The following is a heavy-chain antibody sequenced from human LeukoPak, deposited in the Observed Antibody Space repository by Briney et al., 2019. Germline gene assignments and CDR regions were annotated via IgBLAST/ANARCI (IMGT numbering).Heavy chain of an antibody. CDR1: GFTFDDYA. D-gene: IGHD5-24*01. CDR3: ARDYKYAFDN. Sequence: PGGSLRLSCAASGFTFDDYAMHWVRQAPGKGLEWVSLISGDGGSTYYADSVKGRFTISGDKAKNSLYLQMNSLRVEDTAVYYCARDYKYAFDNWGQGTLVTVSS. J-gene: IGHJ4*02. CDR2: ISGDGGST. V-gene: IGHV3-43*02.